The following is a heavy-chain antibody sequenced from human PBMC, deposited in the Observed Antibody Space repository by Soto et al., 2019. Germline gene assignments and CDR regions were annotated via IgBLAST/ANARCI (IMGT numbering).Heavy chain of an antibody. D-gene: IGHD2-2*01. CDR3: AHRLCDSTCYWDVGFFDY. Sequence: SGPTLVNPTQTLTLTCTFSGFSLSTSGVGVGWIRQPPGKALECLALIYWDNTKRYSPSLKSRLSVTKDTSKNQVVLTMTNMDPVDTGTYYCAHRLCDSTCYWDVGFFDYWGQGALVTVSS. CDR2: IYWDNTK. CDR1: GFSLSTSGVG. V-gene: IGHV2-5*02. J-gene: IGHJ4*02.